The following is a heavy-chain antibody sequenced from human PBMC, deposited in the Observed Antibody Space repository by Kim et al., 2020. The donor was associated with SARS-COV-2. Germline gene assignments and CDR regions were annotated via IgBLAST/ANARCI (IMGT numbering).Heavy chain of an antibody. V-gene: IGHV3-30*02. CDR2: IWHDGSNK. J-gene: IGHJ4*02. D-gene: IGHD5-12*01. CDR3: ATNPPYSGYRLDS. CDR1: GFTFSSHA. Sequence: GGSLRLSCTASGFTFSSHAMHWVRQSPGKGLEWVGFIWHDGSNKDYAESAKGRFTISRDNSKNTVYLQMNSLRAEDTAVYYCATNPPYSGYRLDSWGQG.